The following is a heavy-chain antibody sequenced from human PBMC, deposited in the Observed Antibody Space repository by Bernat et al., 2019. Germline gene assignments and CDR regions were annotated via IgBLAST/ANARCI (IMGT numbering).Heavy chain of an antibody. Sequence: QVQLVQSGAEVKKPGASVKVSCKASGYTFTSYGISWVRQAPGQGREWMGWISANNGNTNSAQKPQGKVIMTTDTSTSTAYMELRSLRSDDTAVFSCARTLLKWNYLNYYGMDVWGQGTTVTVSS. J-gene: IGHJ6*02. V-gene: IGHV1-18*01. CDR1: GYTFTSYG. CDR2: ISANNGNT. CDR3: ARTLLKWNYLNYYGMDV. D-gene: IGHD1-7*01.